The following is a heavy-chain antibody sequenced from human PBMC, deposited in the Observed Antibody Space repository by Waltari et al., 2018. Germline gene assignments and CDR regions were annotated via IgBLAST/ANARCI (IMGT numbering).Heavy chain of an antibody. CDR2: VHRSGRT. CDR1: GGYMSGNSW. D-gene: IGHD2-15*01. J-gene: IGHJ4*02. CDR3: ARDLGRGLFLDS. Sequence: QLQLQESGPGLVKHSGNLSLTCVVSGGYMSGNSWWSWVRQSPDKGLEWVGQVHRSGRTNYNPSFASRAIVSLDTSMNQFSLRILSATAADTAVYYCARDLGRGLFLDSWGQGTLVTVSP. V-gene: IGHV4-4*02.